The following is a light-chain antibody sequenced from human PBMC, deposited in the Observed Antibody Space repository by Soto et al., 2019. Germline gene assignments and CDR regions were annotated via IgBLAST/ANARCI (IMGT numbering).Light chain of an antibody. V-gene: IGKV3-20*01. CDR1: QSVSSSY. Sequence: EIVLTQSPGTLSLSPVERATLSCSASQSVSSSYLAWYQQKPGQAPRLLIYGASSRATGIPDRFSGSGSGTDFTLTISSLQSEDSAVYHCQQYNDWPRTFGQGTKVDIK. J-gene: IGKJ1*01. CDR2: GAS. CDR3: QQYNDWPRT.